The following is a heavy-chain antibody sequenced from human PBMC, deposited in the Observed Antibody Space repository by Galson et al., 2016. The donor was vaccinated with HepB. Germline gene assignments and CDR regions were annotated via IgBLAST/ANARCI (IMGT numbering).Heavy chain of an antibody. CDR1: GFSLNTSAVG. CDR3: AHRLVSGLQLEHDVFDI. V-gene: IGHV2-5*02. Sequence: PALVKPPQTLTLTCTFSGFSLNTSAVGVGWIRQPPGKALEWLALIYGDDDKRFRPSLKSRLTITKDTSKNQVVLKMTNMDPVDTVTYYCAHRLVSGLQLEHDVFDIWGQGTMVTVSS. J-gene: IGHJ3*02. D-gene: IGHD1-1*01. CDR2: IYGDDDK.